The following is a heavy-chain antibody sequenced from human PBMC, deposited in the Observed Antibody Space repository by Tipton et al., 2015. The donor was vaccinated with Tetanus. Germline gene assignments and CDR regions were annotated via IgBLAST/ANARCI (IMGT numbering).Heavy chain of an antibody. V-gene: IGHV4-4*07. CDR1: GGSISGHY. Sequence: TLSLTCNISGGSISGHYWNWIRQPAGKGLVWIGRMYFSGSTRFNPSLKSRVTMSADPSKNQLSLRLSSVTAADTAVYFCARGGLGGYLRDWGQGTLVIVSS. J-gene: IGHJ4*02. CDR2: MYFSGST. CDR3: ARGGLGGYLRD. D-gene: IGHD1-26*01.